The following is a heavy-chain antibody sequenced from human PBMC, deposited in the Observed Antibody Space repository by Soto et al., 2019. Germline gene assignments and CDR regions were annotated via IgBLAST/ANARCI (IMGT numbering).Heavy chain of an antibody. V-gene: IGHV1-69*01. D-gene: IGHD2-2*01. J-gene: IGHJ6*02. CDR3: ARSQGSSTSLDIYYDYYYGVDV. CDR1: GGTFSSYA. CDR2: IIPISGTA. Sequence: QVQLVQSVAEVKKPGSSVKVSCKASGGTFSSYAISWVRQAPGQGLEWMGGIIPISGTANYAQKFQGRVTITADESTSTAYMELSSLRSEDTAVYYCARSQGSSTSLDIYYDYYYGVDVWGQGLTVTVSS.